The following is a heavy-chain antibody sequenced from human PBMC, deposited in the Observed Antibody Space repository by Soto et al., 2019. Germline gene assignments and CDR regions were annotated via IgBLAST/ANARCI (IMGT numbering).Heavy chain of an antibody. D-gene: IGHD1-26*01. V-gene: IGHV3-30*04. Sequence: GGSLRLSCAASGFIFRNYAIDWVRQAPGKGLEWVAVISRDGSHKYYLDSVKGRFTISRDNSKDTVNLLMNSLRDDDSAMYYCARSRNSAVADSFDFWGQGTLVTVSS. J-gene: IGHJ4*02. CDR2: ISRDGSHK. CDR3: ARSRNSAVADSFDF. CDR1: GFIFRNYA.